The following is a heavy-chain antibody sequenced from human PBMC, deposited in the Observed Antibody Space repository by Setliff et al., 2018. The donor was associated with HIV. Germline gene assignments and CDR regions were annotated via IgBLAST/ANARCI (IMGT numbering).Heavy chain of an antibody. CDR3: ALASIVSTARWNH. J-gene: IGHJ5*02. CDR2: INPNSGVT. CDR1: GYTFTGYY. Sequence: ASVKVSCKASGYTFTGYYIHWVRQAPGHGLEWMGWINPNSGVTNYAQNFQGRVTMTRDTSISTAYMDLSSLTSDDTAVYYCALASIVSTARWNHWGRGTLVTVSS. D-gene: IGHD1-26*01. V-gene: IGHV1-2*02.